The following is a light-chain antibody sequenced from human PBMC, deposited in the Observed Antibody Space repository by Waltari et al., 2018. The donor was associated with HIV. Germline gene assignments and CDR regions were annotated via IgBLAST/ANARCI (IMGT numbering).Light chain of an antibody. CDR2: EVS. J-gene: IGLJ3*02. Sequence: QSALTPPASVSGSPGQSITISCTGTSRNIGTYNLVSWHQQHPGKAPKTLIYEVSQRPSGVSNRFSGSKSGNTASLTISGLQAEDEADYYCCSYAGSSTLVFGGGTKVTVL. V-gene: IGLV2-23*02. CDR3: CSYAGSSTLV. CDR1: SRNIGTYNL.